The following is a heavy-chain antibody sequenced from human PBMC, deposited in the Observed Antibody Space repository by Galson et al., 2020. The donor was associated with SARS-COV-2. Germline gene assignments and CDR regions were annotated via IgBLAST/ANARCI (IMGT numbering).Heavy chain of an antibody. D-gene: IGHD6-13*01. J-gene: IGHJ6*02. Sequence: QAGGSLRLSCTTSGFTFGDYTMSWVRQAPGKGLEWLGLFRSKIFGGTLEYAASVKGRFTISRDDSKGIAYLQMNSLKTEDTALYYCARDRTLVAAGGVKRYYGMDVWGQGTTVTVSS. V-gene: IGHV3-49*04. CDR1: GFTFGDYT. CDR3: ARDRTLVAAGGVKRYYGMDV. CDR2: FRSKIFGGTL.